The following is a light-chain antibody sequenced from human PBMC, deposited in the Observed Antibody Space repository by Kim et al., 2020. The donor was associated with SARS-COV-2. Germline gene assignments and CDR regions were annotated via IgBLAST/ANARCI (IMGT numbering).Light chain of an antibody. V-gene: IGLV3-19*01. J-gene: IGLJ3*02. CDR1: SLRTNY. CDR2: GKN. CDR3: NSRDSSGNHWV. Sequence: ALGQTVRSKGKGDSLRTNYASWYQQKPGQAPVLVIYGKNNRPSGIPDRFSGSSSGNTASLTITGAQAEDEADYYCNSRDSSGNHWVFGGGTQLTVL.